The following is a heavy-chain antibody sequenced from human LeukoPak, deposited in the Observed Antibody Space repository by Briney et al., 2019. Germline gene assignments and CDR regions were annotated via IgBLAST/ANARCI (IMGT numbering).Heavy chain of an antibody. V-gene: IGHV4-34*01. J-gene: IGHJ6*03. CDR3: ARTALFDYYYYMDV. CDR2: INHSGST. CDR1: GGSFSGYY. D-gene: IGHD2/OR15-2a*01. Sequence: TSETLSLTCAVYGGSFSGYYWSWIRQPPGKGLEWIGEINHSGSTNYNPSLKSRVTISVDTSKNQFSLKLSSVTAADTAVYYCARTALFDYYYYMDVWGKGTTVTVSS.